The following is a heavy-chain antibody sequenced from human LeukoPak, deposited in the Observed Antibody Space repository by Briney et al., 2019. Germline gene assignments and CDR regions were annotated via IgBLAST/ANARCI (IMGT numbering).Heavy chain of an antibody. CDR1: GITFSSSY. CDR2: IHGGIKI. Sequence: PGGSLRLSCAASGITFSSSYMAWVRQAPAKGLEWVSAIHGGIKIYYADFVKGRFSISRDNSKNTLYLQMNSLRAEDTAVYYCARIAAGGPIDYWGQGTLVTVSA. CDR3: ARIAAGGPIDY. D-gene: IGHD6-13*01. J-gene: IGHJ4*02. V-gene: IGHV3-66*01.